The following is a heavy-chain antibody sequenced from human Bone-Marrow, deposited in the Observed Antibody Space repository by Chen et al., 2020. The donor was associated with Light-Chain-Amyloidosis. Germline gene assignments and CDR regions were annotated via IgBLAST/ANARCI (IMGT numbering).Heavy chain of an antibody. V-gene: IGHV3-74*01. CDR2: INNDGSGT. J-gene: IGHJ3*01. Sequence: EVQLVESGGGLVQPGGSLRLSCSASGFTSTTYWMHWVRQAPGRGLVWVSRINNDGSGTLYADSLKGRFTVSRDNARNTLYLQMNSLGAEDTAVYYCARGGLDHAFDVWGQGTRVTVSS. D-gene: IGHD3-9*01. CDR3: ARGGLDHAFDV. CDR1: GFTSTTYW.